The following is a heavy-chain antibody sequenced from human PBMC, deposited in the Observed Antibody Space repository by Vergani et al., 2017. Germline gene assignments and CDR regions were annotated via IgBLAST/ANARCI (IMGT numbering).Heavy chain of an antibody. Sequence: EVQLVESGGGLVKPGGSLRLSCAASGFTFSSYSMNWVRQAPGKGLEWVSSISSSSSYIYYADSVKSRFTISRDNAKNSLYLQMNSLGAEDTAVYYCARSITMVRGVTAAWGQGTLVTVSS. CDR2: ISSSSSYI. CDR3: ARSITMVRGVTAA. J-gene: IGHJ5*02. V-gene: IGHV3-21*01. D-gene: IGHD3-10*01. CDR1: GFTFSSYS.